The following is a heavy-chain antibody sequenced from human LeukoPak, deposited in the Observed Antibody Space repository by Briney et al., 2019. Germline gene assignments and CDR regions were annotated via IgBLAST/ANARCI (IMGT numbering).Heavy chain of an antibody. D-gene: IGHD6-13*01. CDR1: GGTFGSYA. CDR3: ARDSVAAAGTNPLD. CDR2: IIPIFGTA. J-gene: IGHJ4*02. V-gene: IGHV1-69*13. Sequence: ASVKVSCKASGGTFGSYAISWVRQAPGQGLEWMGGIIPIFGTANYAQKFQGRVTITADESTSTAYMELSSLRSEDTAVYYCARDSVAAAGTNPLDWGQGTLVTVSS.